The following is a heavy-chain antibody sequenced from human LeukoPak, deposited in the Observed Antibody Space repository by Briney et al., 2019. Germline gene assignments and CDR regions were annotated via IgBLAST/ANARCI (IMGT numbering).Heavy chain of an antibody. D-gene: IGHD5-12*01. Sequence: GGSLRLSCAASGFTFSSYSMNWVRQAPGKGLEWVSSISSSSSYIYYADSVKGRFTISRDNAKNSLYLQMNSLRAEDTAVYYCARSVDIVATIGGWFDPWGQGTLVTVSS. CDR3: ARSVDIVATIGGWFDP. CDR1: GFTFSSYS. V-gene: IGHV3-21*01. J-gene: IGHJ5*02. CDR2: ISSSSSYI.